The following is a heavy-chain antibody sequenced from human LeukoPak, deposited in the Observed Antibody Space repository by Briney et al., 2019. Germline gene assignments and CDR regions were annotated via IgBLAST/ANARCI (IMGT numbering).Heavy chain of an antibody. V-gene: IGHV3-33*01. Sequence: GGSLRLSCAASGFTFSSYGMHWVRQAPGKGLEWVAVIWYDGSNKYYADSVKGRFTISRDNSKNTLYLQMNSLRAEDTAVYYCARGVVAAAGRYYFNYWGQGTLVTVSS. J-gene: IGHJ4*02. CDR1: GFTFSSYG. D-gene: IGHD6-13*01. CDR3: ARGVVAAAGRYYFNY. CDR2: IWYDGSNK.